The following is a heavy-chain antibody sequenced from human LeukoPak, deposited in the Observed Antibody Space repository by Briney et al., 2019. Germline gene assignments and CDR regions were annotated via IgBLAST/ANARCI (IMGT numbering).Heavy chain of an antibody. CDR1: GFMYSSCA. Sequence: GGSLRLSCAASGFMYSSCAMNWVRQAPGKGLEWVSSISSSGSYISYADSVKGRFTISRDNAKNSLYLQMSSLRAEDTAVYYCAREVDYVFDFRGQGTLVTVSS. J-gene: IGHJ4*02. CDR3: AREVDYVFDF. CDR2: ISSSGSYI. V-gene: IGHV3-21*01. D-gene: IGHD4-17*01.